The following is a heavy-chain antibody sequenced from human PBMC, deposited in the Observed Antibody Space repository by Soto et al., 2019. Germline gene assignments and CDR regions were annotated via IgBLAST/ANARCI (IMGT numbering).Heavy chain of an antibody. CDR2: IIANHGNT. CDR1: GGTFSSYT. D-gene: IGHD2-15*01. Sequence: ASVKVSCKASGGTFSSYTISWVRQAPGQGLEWMGRIIANHGNTNYAQKLQGRVTMTTDTSTSTAYMELRSLRSDDTAVYYCGRCSGGSCVDYWGQGTLVTVSS. CDR3: GRCSGGSCVDY. V-gene: IGHV1-18*01. J-gene: IGHJ4*02.